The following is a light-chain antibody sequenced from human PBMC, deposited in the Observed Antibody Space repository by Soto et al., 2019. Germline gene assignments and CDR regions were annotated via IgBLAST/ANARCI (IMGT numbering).Light chain of an antibody. Sequence: QSVLTQPPSVSEAPRQRVTISCSGSSSNIGNNAVNWYQQLPGKPPKLLIYYDDLLPSGVSDRFSGSKSGTSASLAISGLQSADEADYYCAARDDSLNGYVFGTGTKGTVL. CDR2: YDD. V-gene: IGLV1-36*01. J-gene: IGLJ1*01. CDR3: AARDDSLNGYV. CDR1: SSNIGNNA.